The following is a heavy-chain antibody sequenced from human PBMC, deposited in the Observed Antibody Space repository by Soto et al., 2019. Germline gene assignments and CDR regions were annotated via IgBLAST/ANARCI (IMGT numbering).Heavy chain of an antibody. CDR2: IYYNGDT. V-gene: IGHV4-31*02. D-gene: IGHD3-16*01. J-gene: IGHJ4*02. CDR3: ARGGDY. Sequence: WTWIRHRPGEGLEWIGHIYYNGDTYYTPSLKSRVTISAVTSKNQFSLRLRSVTAADAAVYYCARGGDYWGQGALVIVSS.